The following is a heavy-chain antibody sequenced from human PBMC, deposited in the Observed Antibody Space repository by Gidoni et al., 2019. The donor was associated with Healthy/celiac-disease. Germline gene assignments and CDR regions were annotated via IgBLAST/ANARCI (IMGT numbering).Heavy chain of an antibody. J-gene: IGHJ6*02. D-gene: IGHD3-3*01. V-gene: IGHV3-33*01. CDR2: IWYDGSNK. CDR1: GFTFSSYG. Sequence: QVQLVESGGGVVQPGRSLRLSCAASGFTFSSYGLHGVRQAPGTGLEWVAVIWYDGSNKYYADSVKGRFTISRDNSKNTLDLQMNSLRAEDTAVYYCARENSHYDFWSGYYLYGMDVWGQGTTVTVSS. CDR3: ARENSHYDFWSGYYLYGMDV.